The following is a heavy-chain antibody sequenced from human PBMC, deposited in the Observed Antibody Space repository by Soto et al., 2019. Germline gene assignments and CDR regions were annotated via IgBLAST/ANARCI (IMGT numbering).Heavy chain of an antibody. CDR2: IYPGDSDT. Sequence: GESLKISCKGSGYSFTSYWIGWVRQMPGKGLEWMGIIYPGDSDTRYSPSFQGQVTISADKSISTAYLQWSSLKASDTAMYYCARSGSGYVICGYYYYYGMDVWGQGTTVTVSS. V-gene: IGHV5-51*01. D-gene: IGHD3-10*01. CDR1: GYSFTSYW. CDR3: ARSGSGYVICGYYYYYGMDV. J-gene: IGHJ6*02.